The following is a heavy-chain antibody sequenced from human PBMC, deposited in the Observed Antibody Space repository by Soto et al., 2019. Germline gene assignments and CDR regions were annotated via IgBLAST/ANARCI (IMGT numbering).Heavy chain of an antibody. CDR2: IYYSGKT. CDR3: GRPWGIGVATQGP. Sequence: SETLSLTSTVSCGSINSSTYYWGWIRQSPGKGLEWIGNIYYSGKTYYSPSLKSRVSISVDTSRNQFSLRLSSVTAADTAIYYCGRPWGIGVATQGPWGKGVLVPDSS. D-gene: IGHD6-19*01. CDR1: CGSINSSTYY. J-gene: IGHJ4*02. V-gene: IGHV4-39*01.